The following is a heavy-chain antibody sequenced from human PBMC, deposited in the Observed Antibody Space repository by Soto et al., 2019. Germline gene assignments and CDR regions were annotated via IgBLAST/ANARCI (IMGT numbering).Heavy chain of an antibody. CDR1: GYTFTSYA. Sequence: ASVKVSCKASGYTFTSYAMHWVRQAPGQRLEWMGWINAGNGNTKYSQKIQGRVTITRDTSASTAYMELSSLRSEDTDENYCAIGFCSGGSCYSIWSFGAFDIWGQGTMVTVSS. CDR2: INAGNGNT. J-gene: IGHJ3*02. D-gene: IGHD2-15*01. V-gene: IGHV1-3*01. CDR3: AIGFCSGGSCYSIWSFGAFDI.